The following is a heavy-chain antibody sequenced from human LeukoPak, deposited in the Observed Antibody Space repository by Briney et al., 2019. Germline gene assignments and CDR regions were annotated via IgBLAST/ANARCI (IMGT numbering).Heavy chain of an antibody. CDR1: GFTFDDYA. CDR3: AREGIAAAGTDYYYGMDV. J-gene: IGHJ6*02. D-gene: IGHD6-13*01. Sequence: GRSLRLSCAASGFTFDDYAMHWVRQAPGKGLEWVSGISWNSGSIGYADSVKGRFTISRDNSKNTLYLQMNSLRAEDTAVYYCAREGIAAAGTDYYYGMDVWGQGTTVTVSS. CDR2: ISWNSGSI. V-gene: IGHV3-9*01.